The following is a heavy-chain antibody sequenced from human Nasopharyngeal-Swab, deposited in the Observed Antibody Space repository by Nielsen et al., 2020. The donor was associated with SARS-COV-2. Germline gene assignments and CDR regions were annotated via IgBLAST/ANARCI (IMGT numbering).Heavy chain of an antibody. CDR1: GFTFSSYE. Sequence: GGSLRLSCAASGFTFSSYEMNWVRQAPGKGLEGVSYISSSGSTIYYADSVKGRFTISRDNAKNSLYLQMNSLRAEDTAVYYCARLDIVVVPAAIDINYYYYYYMDVWGKGTTVTVSS. CDR3: ARLDIVVVPAAIDINYYYYYYMDV. D-gene: IGHD2-2*01. J-gene: IGHJ6*03. V-gene: IGHV3-48*03. CDR2: ISSSGSTI.